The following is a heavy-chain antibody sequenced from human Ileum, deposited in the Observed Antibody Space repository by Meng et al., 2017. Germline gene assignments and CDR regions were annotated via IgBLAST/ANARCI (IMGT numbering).Heavy chain of an antibody. Sequence: GESLKISCAASGFNFGYFGMSWVRQAPGKGLEWVAGITWNGATIGYGDSVKGRFTISRDNAKNSLYLQMNSLTAEDTALYYCARRRDGYNGYFDYWGQGTMVTVSS. D-gene: IGHD5-24*01. CDR2: ITWNGATI. CDR1: GFNFGYFG. V-gene: IGHV3-20*04. J-gene: IGHJ4*02. CDR3: ARRRDGYNGYFDY.